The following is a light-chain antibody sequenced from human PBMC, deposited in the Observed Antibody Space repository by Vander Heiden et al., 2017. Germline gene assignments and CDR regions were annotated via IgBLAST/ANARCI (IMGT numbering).Light chain of an antibody. CDR3: QQSYNTPRT. V-gene: IGKV1-39*01. Sequence: DIQMTQSTSSLSASVGDRVTITCRSSQSIGGYLNWYQQKPGKAPTVLMYAASSLQRGVPPRFSGSGSGTDFTLTISSLQPEDFATYYCQQSYNTPRTFGQGTKVEIK. J-gene: IGKJ1*01. CDR1: QSIGGY. CDR2: AAS.